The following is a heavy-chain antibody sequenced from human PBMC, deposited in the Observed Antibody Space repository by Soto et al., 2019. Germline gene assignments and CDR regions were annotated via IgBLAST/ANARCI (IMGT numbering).Heavy chain of an antibody. CDR3: ARGVDPSRLLEWTSIDY. CDR2: ISAYNANT. CDR1: GYTVTDYA. Sequence: QVQLVQSGGEVKKPGASVKVSCKASGYTVTDYAFTWVRQAPGQGLEWMGWISAYNANTNYAQKLQGRVTMTTDTSTSTAYMELRSLRSDDTAVYHCARGVDPSRLLEWTSIDYWGQGTLVTVSS. J-gene: IGHJ4*02. V-gene: IGHV1-18*04. D-gene: IGHD3-3*01.